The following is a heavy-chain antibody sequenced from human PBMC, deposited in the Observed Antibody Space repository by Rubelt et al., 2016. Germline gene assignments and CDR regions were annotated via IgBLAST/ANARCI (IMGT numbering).Heavy chain of an antibody. CDR1: GYTFTSYG. CDR2: IRAYNGNK. V-gene: IGHV1-18*01. D-gene: IGHD3-22*01. Sequence: QVQLVQSGAEVKKPGASVKGSCKASGYTFTSYGISWVRQAPGQGLEWMGWIRAYNGNKNYAQKVQGRVTRTTDTSTSTAYMERRSLRSDDTAVYYCARVEYYYDSSGYSDYWGQGTLVTVSS. CDR3: ARVEYYYDSSGYSDY. J-gene: IGHJ4*02.